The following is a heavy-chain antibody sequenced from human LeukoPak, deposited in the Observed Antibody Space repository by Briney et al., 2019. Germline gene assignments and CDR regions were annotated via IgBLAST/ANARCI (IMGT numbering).Heavy chain of an antibody. Sequence: PGGSLRLSCAASGFTFSSYAMSWVRQAPGKGLEWVSAISGSGGSTYYADPVKGRFTISRDNSKNTLYLQMNSLRAEDTAVYYCAKDSAMGNYDYVWGSYRYSYFDYWGQGTLVTVSS. CDR3: AKDSAMGNYDYVWGSYRYSYFDY. D-gene: IGHD3-16*02. CDR2: ISGSGGST. V-gene: IGHV3-23*01. J-gene: IGHJ4*02. CDR1: GFTFSSYA.